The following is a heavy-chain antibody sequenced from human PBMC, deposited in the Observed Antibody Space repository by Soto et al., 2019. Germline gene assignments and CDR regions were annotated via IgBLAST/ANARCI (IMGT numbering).Heavy chain of an antibody. Sequence: XSVEASWPGSGYALTSYGIHWVRQAPGQGLEWMGWISAYNGNTNYAQKLQVRVTMTTDTSTSTAYMELRSLRSDDTAVYYCARGVVVADYYYYYGMDVWGQGTTVTVSS. J-gene: IGHJ6*02. V-gene: IGHV1-18*04. CDR3: ARGVVVADYYYYYGMDV. CDR2: ISAYNGNT. CDR1: GYALTSYG. D-gene: IGHD2-15*01.